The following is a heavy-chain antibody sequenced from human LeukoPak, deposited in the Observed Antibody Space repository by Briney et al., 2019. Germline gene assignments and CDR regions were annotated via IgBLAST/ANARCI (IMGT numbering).Heavy chain of an antibody. J-gene: IGHJ4*02. CDR1: GYTFTGCY. CDR2: INPNSGGT. CDR3: ARGRPVGSGSYYKY. V-gene: IGHV1-2*04. Sequence: ASVKVSCKASGYTFTGCYMHWVRQAPGQGLEWMGWINPNSGGTNYAQKFQGWVTMTRDTSISTAYMELSRLRSDDTAVYYCARGRPVGSGSYYKYWGQGTLVTVSS. D-gene: IGHD3-10*01.